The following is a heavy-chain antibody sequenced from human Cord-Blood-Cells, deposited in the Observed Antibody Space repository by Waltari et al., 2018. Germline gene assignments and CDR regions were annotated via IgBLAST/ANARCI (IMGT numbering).Heavy chain of an antibody. CDR3: ATNDFWSGYYFDY. D-gene: IGHD3-3*01. V-gene: IGHV4-39*01. CDR2: SYYSGST. CDR1: GGSISSSSYY. Sequence: QLQLQESGPGLVKPSETLSLTCTVSGGSISSSSYYWGWIRQPPGKGLEWIGSSYYSGSTSYRPSLKSRVTISVDTSKNQFSLKLSSVTAADTAVYYCATNDFWSGYYFDYWGQGTLVTVSS. J-gene: IGHJ4*02.